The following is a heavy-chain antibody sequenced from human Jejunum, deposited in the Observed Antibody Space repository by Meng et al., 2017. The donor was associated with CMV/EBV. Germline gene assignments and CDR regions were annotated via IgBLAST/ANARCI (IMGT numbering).Heavy chain of an antibody. D-gene: IGHD3-22*01. CDR2: LWYDGSRK. V-gene: IGHV3-33*01. CDR3: ARDNDGSSHYSQFDY. Sequence: SGSPLNSYAIHWVRQFPGKGLEWVAVLWYDGSRKSFADSVQGRFSISRDDSKNTVYLQMNSLRAEDTAVYYCARDNDGSSHYSQFDYWGQGTLVTVSS. J-gene: IGHJ4*02. CDR1: GSPLNSYA.